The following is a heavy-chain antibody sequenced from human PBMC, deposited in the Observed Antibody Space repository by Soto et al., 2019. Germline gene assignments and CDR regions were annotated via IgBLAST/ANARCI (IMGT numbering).Heavy chain of an antibody. CDR2: ISSSSSYI. V-gene: IGHV3-21*01. CDR1: GFTFSSYS. Sequence: GGSLRLSCAASGFTFSSYSMNWVRQVPGKGLEWVSSISSSSSYIYYADSVKGRFTISRDNAKNSLYLQMNSLRAEDTAVYYCARDYGDYDGWFDPWGQGTLVTVSS. D-gene: IGHD4-17*01. CDR3: ARDYGDYDGWFDP. J-gene: IGHJ5*02.